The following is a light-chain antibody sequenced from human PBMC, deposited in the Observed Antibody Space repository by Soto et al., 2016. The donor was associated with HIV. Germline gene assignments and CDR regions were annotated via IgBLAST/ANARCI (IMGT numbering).Light chain of an antibody. CDR1: NIGGKS. J-gene: IGLJ2*01. CDR3: RVWDSSSDVV. V-gene: IGLV3-21*03. CDR2: DNN. Sequence: SYVLTQPPSVSVAPRKTASITCGGNNIGGKSVHWYQQKPGQAPVLVVYDNNDRPSGVPERFSGSNSGNTATLTISSVEAGDEAGYFCRVWDSSSDVVFGGGTKLTVL.